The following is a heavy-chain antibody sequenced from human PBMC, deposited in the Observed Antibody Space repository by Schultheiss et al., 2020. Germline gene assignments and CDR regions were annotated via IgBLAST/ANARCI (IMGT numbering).Heavy chain of an antibody. CDR2: IYYSGST. D-gene: IGHD3-3*01. CDR3: AAAKADYDFGSGYSRYYYYYGMDV. Sequence: SETLSLTCTVSGGSISSYYWSWIRQPPGKGLEWIGYIYYSGSTTYNPSLKSRVTISVDTTKNKLSLKLSSVTAADTAVYYCAAAKADYDFGSGYSRYYYYYGMDVWGQGTTVTVSS. J-gene: IGHJ6*02. CDR1: GGSISSYY. V-gene: IGHV4-59*01.